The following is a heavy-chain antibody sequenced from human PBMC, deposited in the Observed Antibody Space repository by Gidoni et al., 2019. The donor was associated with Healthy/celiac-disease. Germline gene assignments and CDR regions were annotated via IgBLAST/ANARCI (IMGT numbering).Heavy chain of an antibody. Sequence: QLQLQESGPGLVKPSETLSLTCTVSGGSISSSSYYWGWIRQPPGKGLGWIGSIYYSGSTYYNPSLKSRVTISVDTSKNQFSLKLSSVTAADTAVYYCARHSPRRLRFLEWLFKDWGQGTLVTVSS. CDR3: ARHSPRRLRFLEWLFKD. D-gene: IGHD3-3*01. V-gene: IGHV4-39*01. CDR2: IYYSGST. CDR1: GGSISSSSYY. J-gene: IGHJ4*02.